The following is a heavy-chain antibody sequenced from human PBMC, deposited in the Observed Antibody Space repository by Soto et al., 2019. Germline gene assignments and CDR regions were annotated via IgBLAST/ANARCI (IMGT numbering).Heavy chain of an antibody. CDR2: IRSKDYGGTT. CDR3: TSHYCSGGRCHGMDV. V-gene: IGHV3-49*03. D-gene: IGHD2-15*01. CDR1: GFPFCEYA. J-gene: IGHJ6*02. Sequence: PGGSLRLSCTSSGFPFCEYAIIWFRQAPVKGLEWVGFIRSKDYGGTTEYAASVKGRFTISRDDSKSIAYLQMNSLKTEDTAVYYCTSHYCSGGRCHGMDVWGQGTTVTVSS.